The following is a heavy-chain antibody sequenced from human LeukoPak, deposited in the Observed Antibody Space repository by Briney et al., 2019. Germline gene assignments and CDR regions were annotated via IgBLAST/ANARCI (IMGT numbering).Heavy chain of an antibody. CDR1: GYSISSGYY. J-gene: IGHJ2*01. Sequence: SETLSLTCAVSGYSISSGYYWGWIRQPPGKGLEWIGSIYHSGRTYYNPSLKSRVTISVDTSKNQFSLKLSSVTAADTAVYYCARDQRIGYSSGWYNWYFDLWGRGTLVTVSS. CDR2: IYHSGRT. D-gene: IGHD6-19*01. V-gene: IGHV4-38-2*02. CDR3: ARDQRIGYSSGWYNWYFDL.